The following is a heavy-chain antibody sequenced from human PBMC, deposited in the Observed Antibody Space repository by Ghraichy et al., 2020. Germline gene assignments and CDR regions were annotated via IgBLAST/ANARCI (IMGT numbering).Heavy chain of an antibody. V-gene: IGHV2-70*11. CDR1: GFSLSTSGMC. Sequence: SGPTLVKPTQTLTLTCTFSGFSLSTSGMCVSWIRQPPGKALEWLARIDWDDDKYYSTSLKTRLTISKDTSKNQVVLTMTNMDPVDTATYYCARFPTVTTSWYYYYGMDVWGQGTTVTVSS. CDR3: ARFPTVTTSWYYYYGMDV. J-gene: IGHJ6*02. CDR2: IDWDDDK. D-gene: IGHD4-17*01.